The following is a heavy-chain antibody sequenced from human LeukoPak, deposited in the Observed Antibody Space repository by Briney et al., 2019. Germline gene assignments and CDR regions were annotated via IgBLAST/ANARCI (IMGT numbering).Heavy chain of an antibody. CDR2: IYYSGST. D-gene: IGHD1-26*01. V-gene: IGHV4-59*08. CDR1: GGSISSYY. J-gene: IGHJ4*02. Sequence: PSETLSLTCTVSGGSISSYYWSWIRQPPGKGLEWIGYIYYSGSTNYNPSLKSRVTISVDTSKNQFSLKLSSVTAADTAVYYCARHIEHPSGSYYRFPDYWGQGTLVTVSS. CDR3: ARHIEHPSGSYYRFPDY.